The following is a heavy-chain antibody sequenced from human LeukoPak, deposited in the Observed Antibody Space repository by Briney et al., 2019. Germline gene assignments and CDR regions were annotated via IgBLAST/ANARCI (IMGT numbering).Heavy chain of an antibody. V-gene: IGHV4-30-4*01. J-gene: IGHJ4*02. D-gene: IGHD6-19*01. CDR3: ARAVDSSGWPCPDY. CDR1: GGSISSGDYY. Sequence: PSETLSLTCTVSGGSISSGDYYWSWIRQPPGKGLEWIGYIYYSGSTYYNPSLKSRVTISVDTSKNQFSLKLSSVTAADTAVYYCARAVDSSGWPCPDYWGQGTLVTVSS. CDR2: IYYSGST.